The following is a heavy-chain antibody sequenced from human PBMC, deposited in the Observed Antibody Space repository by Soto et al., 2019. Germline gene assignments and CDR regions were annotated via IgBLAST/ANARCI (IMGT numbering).Heavy chain of an antibody. CDR3: AKTSGAGYTLWYFDL. J-gene: IGHJ2*01. CDR2: TYSRGNT. Sequence: QLMESGGGLIQPGGSLTLSCAASGFPVSNNYMTWVRQAPGKGLEWVSITYSRGNTYYADSVKGRFTVSRDNAKNSLYLQMHSLRPEDTALYYCAKTSGAGYTLWYFDLWGRGTQVTVSS. V-gene: IGHV3-53*01. D-gene: IGHD6-13*01. CDR1: GFPVSNNY.